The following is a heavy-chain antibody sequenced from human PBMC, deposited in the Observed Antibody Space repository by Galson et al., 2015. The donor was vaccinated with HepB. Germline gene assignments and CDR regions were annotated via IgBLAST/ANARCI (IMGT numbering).Heavy chain of an antibody. Sequence: QSGAEVKKPGASVKVSCKASGYTFTTYGISWVRQAPGQGLEWMGWISDYDGTTNYAQKLQGRVTMTTDTPTSTAYMELRSLRSDDTAVYYCARMVRAGAPYFDYWSQGTLVTVSS. V-gene: IGHV1-18*01. CDR1: GYTFTTYG. CDR3: ARMVRAGAPYFDY. CDR2: ISDYDGTT. D-gene: IGHD6-13*01. J-gene: IGHJ4*02.